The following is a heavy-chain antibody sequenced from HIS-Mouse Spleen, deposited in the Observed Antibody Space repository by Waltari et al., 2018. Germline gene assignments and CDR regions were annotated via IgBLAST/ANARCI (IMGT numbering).Heavy chain of an antibody. D-gene: IGHD6-19*01. CDR1: GFTSSSSV. Sequence: QVQLVESGGGVVQPGRYLRLSCAAPGFTSSSSVLPWVRQAPGKGLEWVAVISYDGSNKYYADSVKGRFTISRDNSKNTLYLQMNSLRAEDTAVYYCAKASSGWLDYWGQGTLVTVSS. CDR2: ISYDGSNK. CDR3: AKASSGWLDY. J-gene: IGHJ4*02. V-gene: IGHV3-30*18.